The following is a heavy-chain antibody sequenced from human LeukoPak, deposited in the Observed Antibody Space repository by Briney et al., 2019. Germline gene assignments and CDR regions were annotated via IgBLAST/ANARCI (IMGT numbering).Heavy chain of an antibody. J-gene: IGHJ6*02. CDR1: GGSISSSSYY. Sequence: SETLSLTCTVPGGSISSSSYYWGWIRQPPGKGLEWMGSIYYSGSTYYNPSLKSRVTISVDTSKNQFSLKLSSVTAADTAVYYCAREDVDTAMVKGHGMDVWGQGTTVTVSS. V-gene: IGHV4-39*01. D-gene: IGHD5-18*01. CDR3: AREDVDTAMVKGHGMDV. CDR2: IYYSGST.